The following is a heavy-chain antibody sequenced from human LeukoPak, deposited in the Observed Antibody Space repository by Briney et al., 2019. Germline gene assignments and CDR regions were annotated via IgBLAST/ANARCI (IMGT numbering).Heavy chain of an antibody. D-gene: IGHD2-15*01. V-gene: IGHV1-46*01. Sequence: ASVKVSCKASGYTFTNYYMHWLRQAPGQGREWMGIINPSGGNTSYAQKFQGRVTMTRDTSTSTVYMELSSLRSEDTAVYYCARVLGVVAATPVYYYYGMDVWGQGTTVTVSS. CDR2: INPSGGNT. CDR3: ARVLGVVAATPVYYYYGMDV. CDR1: GYTFTNYY. J-gene: IGHJ6*02.